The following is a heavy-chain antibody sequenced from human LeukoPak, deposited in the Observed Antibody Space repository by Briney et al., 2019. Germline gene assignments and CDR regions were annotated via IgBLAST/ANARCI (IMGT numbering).Heavy chain of an antibody. Sequence: SETLSLTCAVSGYSISEGYYWGWIRQSPGKGLEWIGYIYYSGSTNYNPSLKSRVTISVDTSKNQFSLKLSSVTAADTALYYCARSRGYFDYWGQGTLVTVSS. J-gene: IGHJ4*02. V-gene: IGHV4-61*08. D-gene: IGHD6-13*01. CDR3: ARSRGYFDY. CDR1: GYSISEGYY. CDR2: IYYSGST.